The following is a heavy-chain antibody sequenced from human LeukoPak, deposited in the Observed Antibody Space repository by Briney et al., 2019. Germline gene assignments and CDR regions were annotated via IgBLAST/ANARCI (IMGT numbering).Heavy chain of an antibody. Sequence: PSETLSLTCTVSGGSISSNYWSWIRPPPGKGLEWIGYIYYSGRTNYNPSLKSRVTISVDTSKNQFSLKLSSVTAADTAVYYCARDEGAAGGYYYYGMDVWGQGTTVTVSS. CDR1: GGSISSNY. V-gene: IGHV4-59*01. J-gene: IGHJ6*02. CDR2: IYYSGRT. D-gene: IGHD6-13*01. CDR3: ARDEGAAGGYYYYGMDV.